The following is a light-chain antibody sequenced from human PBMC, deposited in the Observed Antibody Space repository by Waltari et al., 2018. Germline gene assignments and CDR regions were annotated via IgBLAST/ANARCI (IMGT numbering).Light chain of an antibody. CDR1: KLGNNY. Sequence: SSELTQPPSVSVSPGQTASVTCSGDKLGNNYASWYQQKPGQSPGLVIYQETKRPSGIPERFSGSNSGNTATLTITGTQALDEADYYCQAWDSNTAHYVFGTGTKVTVL. CDR2: QET. CDR3: QAWDSNTAHYV. V-gene: IGLV3-1*01. J-gene: IGLJ1*01.